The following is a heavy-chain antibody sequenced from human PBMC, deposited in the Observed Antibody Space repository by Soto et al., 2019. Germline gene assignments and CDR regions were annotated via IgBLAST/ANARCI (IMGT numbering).Heavy chain of an antibody. D-gene: IGHD3-3*02. CDR1: GGSISSGGYY. Sequence: SETLSLTCTVSGGSISSGGYYWSWIRQHPGKGLEWIGYIYYSGSTYYNPSLKSRVTISVDTSKNQFSLKLSSVTAADTAVYSCARAFFLMVRETDYYYYSGMAVGGQGTTLPVS. J-gene: IGHJ6*02. CDR3: ARAFFLMVRETDYYYYSGMAV. CDR2: IYYSGST. V-gene: IGHV4-31*03.